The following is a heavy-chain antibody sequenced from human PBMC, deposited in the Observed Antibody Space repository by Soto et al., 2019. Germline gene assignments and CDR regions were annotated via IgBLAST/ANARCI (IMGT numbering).Heavy chain of an antibody. Sequence: SETLSLTCTVSGGSISSGGYYWSWIRQPPGKGLEWIGEINHSGSTNYNPSLKSRVTISVDTSKNQFSLKLNSMTAADTAVYYCARHNYGSGSTYFDYWGQGTLVTSPQ. D-gene: IGHD3-10*01. V-gene: IGHV4-39*01. CDR2: INHSGST. J-gene: IGHJ4*02. CDR3: ARHNYGSGSTYFDY. CDR1: GGSISSGGYY.